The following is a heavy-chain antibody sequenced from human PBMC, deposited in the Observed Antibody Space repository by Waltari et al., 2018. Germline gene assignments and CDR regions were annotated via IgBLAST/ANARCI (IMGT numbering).Heavy chain of an antibody. Sequence: EVQLVESGGGLVKPGGSLRLSCAASGFTFSSYSMNWVRQAPGKGLEWVSSISSSSSYIYYADSVKGRFTISRDNSKNTLYLQMNSLRAEDTAVYYCARDHDWGSYFDYWGQGTLVTVSS. CDR2: ISSSSSYI. CDR3: ARDHDWGSYFDY. J-gene: IGHJ4*02. CDR1: GFTFSSYS. D-gene: IGHD7-27*01. V-gene: IGHV3-21*01.